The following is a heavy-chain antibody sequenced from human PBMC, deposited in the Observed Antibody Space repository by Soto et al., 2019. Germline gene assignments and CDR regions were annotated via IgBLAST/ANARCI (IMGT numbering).Heavy chain of an antibody. Sequence: GGSLRLSCAASGFTFSSYSMNWVRQAPGKGLEWVPSISSSSSYIYYADSVKGRFTVSRDNAKNSLYLQMNSLRAEDTAVYYCAREWELRAFDIWGQGTIVTVSS. CDR2: ISSSSSYI. CDR3: AREWELRAFDI. CDR1: GFTFSSYS. D-gene: IGHD1-26*01. V-gene: IGHV3-21*01. J-gene: IGHJ3*02.